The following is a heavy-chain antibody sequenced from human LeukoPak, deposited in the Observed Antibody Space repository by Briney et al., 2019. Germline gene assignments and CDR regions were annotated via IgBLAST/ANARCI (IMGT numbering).Heavy chain of an antibody. V-gene: IGHV4-59*01. D-gene: IGHD4-17*01. CDR3: ARGLVGTTVSHFDY. J-gene: IGHJ4*02. CDR2: IYYSGST. CDR1: GGSISSYY. Sequence: PSETLSLTCTVSGGSISSYYWSWIRQPPGKGLEWIGYIYYSGSTNYNPSLKSGVTISVDTSKNQFSLKLSSVTAADTAVYYCARGLVGTTVSHFDYWGQGTLVTVSS.